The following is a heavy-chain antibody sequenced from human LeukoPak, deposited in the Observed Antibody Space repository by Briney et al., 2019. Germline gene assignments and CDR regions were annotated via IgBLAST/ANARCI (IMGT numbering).Heavy chain of an antibody. J-gene: IGHJ4*02. V-gene: IGHV3-7*03. Sequence: GGSLRLSCAASGFTFSTYWMSWVRQAPGKGLEWVANIKQDGTEKYYVDSVKGRFTISRDNAKNSLYLQMNSLRAEDTALYYCAKGPSAWQQLIYFDYWGQGTLVTVSS. CDR2: IKQDGTEK. CDR3: AKGPSAWQQLIYFDY. D-gene: IGHD6-13*01. CDR1: GFTFSTYW.